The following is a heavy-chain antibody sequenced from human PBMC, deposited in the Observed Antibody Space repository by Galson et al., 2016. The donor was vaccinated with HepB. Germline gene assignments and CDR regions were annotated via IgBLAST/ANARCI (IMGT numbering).Heavy chain of an antibody. V-gene: IGHV1-18*01. CDR1: GYIFTNYG. CDR2: ISAYNGKI. CDR3: ARYRAATAYSDF. D-gene: IGHD6-25*01. Sequence: SVKVSCKASGYIFTNYGISWVRQAPGQGLEWMGWISAYNGKISYAQNFQARVTMTTDASTSTAYMELRSPRSDDTAVYFCARYRAATAYSDFWGQGTLVTVSS. J-gene: IGHJ4*02.